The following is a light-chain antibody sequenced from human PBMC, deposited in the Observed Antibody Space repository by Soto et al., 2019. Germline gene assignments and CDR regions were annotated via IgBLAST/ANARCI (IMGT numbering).Light chain of an antibody. CDR1: NSNIGTKT. CDR3: AAWDGTLHGVV. J-gene: IGLJ3*02. Sequence: QSVLTQPPSASGTPGQRVTISCSGSNSNIGTKTVHWYQQLPGTAPKLLIYSDTQRPSGVPDRFSGSKSGTSASLAISGLQYEDDADYYCAAWDGTLHGVVFGGGTKLTVL. V-gene: IGLV1-44*01. CDR2: SDT.